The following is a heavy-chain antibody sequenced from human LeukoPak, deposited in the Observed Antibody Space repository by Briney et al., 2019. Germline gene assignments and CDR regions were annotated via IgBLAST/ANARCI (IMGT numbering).Heavy chain of an antibody. V-gene: IGHV1-2*02. CDR1: GYTFTGYY. Sequence: ASVKVSCKASGYTFTGYYMHWVRQAPGQGLEWMGWINPNSGGTNYAQKFQGRVTMTRDTSISTAYMELSRLRSDDTAVYYCARSPTVAVNTYYFDYWGRGTLVTVSS. CDR3: ARSPTVAVNTYYFDY. J-gene: IGHJ4*02. CDR2: INPNSGGT. D-gene: IGHD6-19*01.